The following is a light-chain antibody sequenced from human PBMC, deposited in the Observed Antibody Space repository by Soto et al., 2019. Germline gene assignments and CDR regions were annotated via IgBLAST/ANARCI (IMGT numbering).Light chain of an antibody. J-gene: IGLJ1*01. CDR3: SSYTSSSTRV. CDR2: DVS. V-gene: IGLV2-14*03. CDR1: SSVVGGYNY. Sequence: QSVLTQPASVSGSPGQSITISCTGTSSVVGGYNYVSWYQHHPGKAPKLMIYDVSNRPSGVSNRFSGSKSGNTASLTISGLQAEDEADYYCSSYTSSSTRVFGTGTKLTVL.